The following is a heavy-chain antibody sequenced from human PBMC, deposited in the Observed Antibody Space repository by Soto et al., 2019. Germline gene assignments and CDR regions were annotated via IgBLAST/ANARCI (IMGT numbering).Heavy chain of an antibody. CDR2: IYYSGNT. V-gene: IGHV4-59*01. CDR1: GGSISSYY. J-gene: IGHJ4*02. Sequence: SETLSLTCTVSGGSISSYYWSWIRQPPGKGLEWIGYIYYSGNTNYNPSLKSRVTISVDSSKNQFSLKVSSVTAADTAVYYCARVGATTRSFDYWGQGTLVTVSS. CDR3: ARVGATTRSFDY. D-gene: IGHD1-26*01.